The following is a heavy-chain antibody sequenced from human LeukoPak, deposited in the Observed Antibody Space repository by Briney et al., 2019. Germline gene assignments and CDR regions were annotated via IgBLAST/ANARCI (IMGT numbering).Heavy chain of an antibody. V-gene: IGHV3-48*03. Sequence: GGSLRLSCVGSGLTFSGFEMNWVRQAPGKGLEWVSYIRGDGSTKTYADSVKGRFTISRDNAKDALYLQMNSLRAEDTAIYYCARRFRDWGQGTLVTVSS. J-gene: IGHJ4*02. CDR1: GLTFSGFE. D-gene: IGHD5-24*01. CDR2: IRGDGSTK. CDR3: ARRFRD.